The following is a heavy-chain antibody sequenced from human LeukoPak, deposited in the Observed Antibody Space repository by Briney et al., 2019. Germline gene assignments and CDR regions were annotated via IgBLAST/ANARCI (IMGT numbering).Heavy chain of an antibody. V-gene: IGHV4-59*01. CDR2: IYYSGST. J-gene: IGHJ3*02. Sequence: SETLSLTCTVSGGSISNNYWNWIRQPPGKGLEWIGYIYYSGSTNYNPSLKSRVTISVDTSKNQFSLKLSSVTAADTAVYYCARSSSSWSDDAFDIWGQGTMVTVSS. CDR1: GGSISNNY. CDR3: ARSSSSWSDDAFDI. D-gene: IGHD6-13*01.